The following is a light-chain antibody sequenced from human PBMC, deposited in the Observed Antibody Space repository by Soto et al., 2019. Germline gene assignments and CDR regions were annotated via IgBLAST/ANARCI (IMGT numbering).Light chain of an antibody. CDR1: QGIRND. Sequence: DIQMTQSPSSLSAFVGDRVTITCLASQGIRNDLVWYQQKPGKAPKRLIYGASSLQSGVPSRFSGSGSETEFTFTISSLQPEDFATYFRLQHNSYPRTFGQGTKVDIK. V-gene: IGKV1-17*01. J-gene: IGKJ1*01. CDR2: GAS. CDR3: LQHNSYPRT.